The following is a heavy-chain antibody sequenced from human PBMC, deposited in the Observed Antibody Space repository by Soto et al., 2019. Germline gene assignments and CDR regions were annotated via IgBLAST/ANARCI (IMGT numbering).Heavy chain of an antibody. V-gene: IGHV1-18*01. CDR3: ARDSRGFCSSISRFNWLDP. CDR2: VSAYNGNT. CDR1: GYTFTSYG. D-gene: IGHD2-2*01. Sequence: ASVKVSCKASGYTFTSYGISWVRQAPGQGLEWMGWVSAYNGNTNYAQKLQGRVTMTTDTSTSTAYMELRSLGSDDTAVYYCARDSRGFCSSISRFNWLDPWGQGTLVTVSS. J-gene: IGHJ5*02.